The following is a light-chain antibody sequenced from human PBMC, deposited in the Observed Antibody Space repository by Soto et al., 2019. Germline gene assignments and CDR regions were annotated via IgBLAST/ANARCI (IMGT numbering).Light chain of an antibody. Sequence: EIVMTQSPATLSVSPGERATLSCRASQSVSSSLAWYQQKPGQAPRLLIYGASSRATGIPDRFSGSGSGTDFTLAISRLEPDDFAVYYCQQYGSSSTFGQGTRLEIK. J-gene: IGKJ5*01. CDR2: GAS. V-gene: IGKV3-20*01. CDR1: QSVSSS. CDR3: QQYGSSST.